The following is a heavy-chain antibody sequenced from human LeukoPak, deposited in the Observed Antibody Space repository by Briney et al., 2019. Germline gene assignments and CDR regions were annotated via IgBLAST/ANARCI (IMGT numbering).Heavy chain of an antibody. CDR2: ITDSGGST. J-gene: IGHJ4*02. V-gene: IGHV3-23*01. D-gene: IGHD3-16*01. CDR1: GLSVSSNY. CDR3: ANRGRYYFDY. Sequence: GGSLRLSCAASGLSVSSNYMTWVRQAPGKGLEWVSSITDSGGSTYYADSVKGRFTISRANSKNTLYLQMNSLRAEDTAVYYCANRGRYYFDYWGQGTLVTVSS.